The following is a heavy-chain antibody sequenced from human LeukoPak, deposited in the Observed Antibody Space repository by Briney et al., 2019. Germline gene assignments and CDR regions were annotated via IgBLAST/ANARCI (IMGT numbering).Heavy chain of an antibody. J-gene: IGHJ6*03. V-gene: IGHV3-30*04. D-gene: IGHD3-10*01. Sequence: GGSLRLSCAASGFTFSSYAMHWVRQAPGKGLEWVAVISYDGSNKYYADSVKGRFTISRDNSKNTLYLQMNSLRAEDTAVYYCARVSEFEEQQTTTRYYYYYYYMDVWGKGTTVTVSS. CDR3: ARVSEFEEQQTTTRYYYYYYYMDV. CDR2: ISYDGSNK. CDR1: GFTFSSYA.